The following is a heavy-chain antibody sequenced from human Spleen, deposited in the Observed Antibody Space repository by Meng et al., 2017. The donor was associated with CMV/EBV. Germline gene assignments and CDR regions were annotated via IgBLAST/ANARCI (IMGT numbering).Heavy chain of an antibody. CDR3: ARGGERNTILGY. D-gene: IGHD3-3*01. CDR2: FYNSGNI. Sequence: VQRQETRPGLVKPSGTLHLPCTGPGGSLNPYFWNWIRQPPGKVLEWIGYFYNSGNIDYNSSLKSRATISIDTSKNQFSLKLRSVTPADTAVYYCARGGERNTILGYWGQGTLVTVSS. CDR1: GGSLNPYF. V-gene: IGHV4-59*01. J-gene: IGHJ4*02.